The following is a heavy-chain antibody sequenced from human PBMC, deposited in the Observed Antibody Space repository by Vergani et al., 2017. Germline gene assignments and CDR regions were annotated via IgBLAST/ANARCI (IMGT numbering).Heavy chain of an antibody. J-gene: IGHJ1*01. Sequence: VQLVESGGGLVQPGGSLRLSCAASGFTFSSYAMHWVRQAPGKGLEWVAVISYDGSNKYYADSVKGRFTISRDNSKNTLYLQMNSLRAEDTAVYYCARAWGFAEYFQHWGQGTLVTVSS. CDR2: ISYDGSNK. CDR3: ARAWGFAEYFQH. D-gene: IGHD3-16*01. CDR1: GFTFSSYA. V-gene: IGHV3-30*01.